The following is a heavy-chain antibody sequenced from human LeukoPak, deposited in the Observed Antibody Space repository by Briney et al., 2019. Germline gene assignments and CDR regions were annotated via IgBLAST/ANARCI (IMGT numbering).Heavy chain of an antibody. CDR1: GFTFDDYG. J-gene: IGHJ5*02. Sequence: GGSLRLSCAASGFTFDDYGMSWVRQAPGKGLEWVSGINWNGGSTGYADSVKGRFTISRDNAKNSLYLQMNSLRAEDTAVYYCATFNFEVIDPWGQGTLVTVSS. CDR2: INWNGGST. D-gene: IGHD1-20*01. V-gene: IGHV3-20*04. CDR3: ATFNFEVIDP.